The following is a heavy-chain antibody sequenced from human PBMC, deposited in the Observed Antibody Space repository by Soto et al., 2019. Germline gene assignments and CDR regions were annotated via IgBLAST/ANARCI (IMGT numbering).Heavy chain of an antibody. V-gene: IGHV4-30-2*01. CDR2: IYHSGST. J-gene: IGHJ5*02. D-gene: IGHD3-3*01. Sequence: PSETLSLTCAVSGGSISSGGYSWSWIRQPPGKGLEWIGYIYHSGSTYYNPSLKSRVTLSVDRSKNQFSLKLSSVTAADTAVYYCARGSVDFWSGSQTGNWFDPWGQGTLVTVSS. CDR1: GGSISSGGYS. CDR3: ARGSVDFWSGSQTGNWFDP.